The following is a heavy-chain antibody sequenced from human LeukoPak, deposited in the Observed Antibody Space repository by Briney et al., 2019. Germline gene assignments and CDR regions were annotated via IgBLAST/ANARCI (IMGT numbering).Heavy chain of an antibody. CDR2: ISGSGMTT. J-gene: IGHJ4*02. D-gene: IGHD3-22*01. CDR3: AKRDSSGYSHYFDY. V-gene: IGHV3-23*01. Sequence: GGSLRLSCAASGLTFNNYAMSWVRQAPGKGLEWVSAISGSGMTTYHADSVKGRFTISSDNSKNTLYLQMNSLRAEDTAVYYCAKRDSSGYSHYFDYWGQGTLVTVSS. CDR1: GLTFNNYA.